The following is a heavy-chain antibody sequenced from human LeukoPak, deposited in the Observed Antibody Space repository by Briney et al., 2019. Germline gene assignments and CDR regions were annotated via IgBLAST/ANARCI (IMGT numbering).Heavy chain of an antibody. J-gene: IGHJ2*01. Sequence: SETLSLTCAVYGGSFSGCYWSWIRQPPGKGLEWIGEINHSGSTNYNPSLKSRVTISVDTSKNQFSLKLSSVTAADTAVYYCARPGPLAEVVAATLRYFDLWGRGTLVTVSS. CDR2: INHSGST. CDR1: GGSFSGCY. CDR3: ARPGPLAEVVAATLRYFDL. D-gene: IGHD2-15*01. V-gene: IGHV4-34*01.